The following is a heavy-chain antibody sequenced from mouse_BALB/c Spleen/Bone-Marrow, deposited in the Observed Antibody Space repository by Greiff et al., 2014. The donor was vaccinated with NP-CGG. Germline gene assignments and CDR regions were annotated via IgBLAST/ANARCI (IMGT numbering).Heavy chain of an antibody. V-gene: IGHV1-14*01. Sequence: EVQLQQSGPELVKPGASVKMSCKASGYTFTGYVMHWVKQKPGQGLEWVGYINPYNDGTNYNEKFKGKATLTSDKSSSTVYMELSSLTSEDSAVYYCARGGSYYAVDYWGQGTSVTVSS. CDR3: ARGGSYYAVDY. CDR2: INPYNDGT. CDR1: GYTFTGYV. J-gene: IGHJ4*01.